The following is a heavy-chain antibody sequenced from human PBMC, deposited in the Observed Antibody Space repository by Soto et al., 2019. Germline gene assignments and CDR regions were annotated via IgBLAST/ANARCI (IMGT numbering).Heavy chain of an antibody. Sequence: GESLKISCKGSGYSFTGYWIGWVRQMPGKGLEWMGIIYPGDSDTRYSPSFQGQVTISADKSISTAYLQWSSLKASDTAMYYCARYRVEYYYDGSGFGDMYVWGQGTTVTVSS. CDR3: ARYRVEYYYDGSGFGDMYV. D-gene: IGHD3-22*01. CDR1: GYSFTGYW. J-gene: IGHJ6*02. V-gene: IGHV5-51*01. CDR2: IYPGDSDT.